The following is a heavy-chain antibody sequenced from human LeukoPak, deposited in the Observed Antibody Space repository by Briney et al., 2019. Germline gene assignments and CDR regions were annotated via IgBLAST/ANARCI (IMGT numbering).Heavy chain of an antibody. CDR2: IYSGGST. V-gene: IGHV3-53*01. D-gene: IGHD3-10*01. CDR3: ARGMVRGDLEY. Sequence: GGSLRLSCAASGFTVSSNYISWVRQAPGKGLEWVSVIYSGGSTYYADSVKGRFTISRDNSKNTLYLQMNSLRAEDTAVYYCARGMVRGDLEYWGQGTLVTVSS. CDR1: GFTVSSNY. J-gene: IGHJ4*02.